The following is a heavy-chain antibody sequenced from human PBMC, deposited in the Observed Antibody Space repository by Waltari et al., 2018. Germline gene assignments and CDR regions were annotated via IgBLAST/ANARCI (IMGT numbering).Heavy chain of an antibody. Sequence: QVQLVESGGGVVQPGRSLTISCAASGFTFSNYAIHWVRQPPGKGLEWVAVISYDANNKYYADSVKDRFSISRDNSKNTLYLQMSSLRTEDTAIYYCARGVPNYGDYGPSWGQGTLVTVSS. J-gene: IGHJ5*02. CDR2: ISYDANNK. CDR3: ARGVPNYGDYGPS. D-gene: IGHD4-17*01. CDR1: GFTFSNYA. V-gene: IGHV3-30-3*01.